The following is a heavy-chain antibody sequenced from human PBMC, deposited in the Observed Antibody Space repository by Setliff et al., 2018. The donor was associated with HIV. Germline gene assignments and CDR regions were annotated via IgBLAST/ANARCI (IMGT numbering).Heavy chain of an antibody. D-gene: IGHD3-3*01. Sequence: VKVSCKASGYTFTDYAIYWMRQAPGQRLEWLGWINAGNGNTEYSQNFQGRVTISRDTSASTAYMELSSLRSEDTAVYYCARLGLEWLLLSTYYYYGMDVWGQGTTVTVSS. J-gene: IGHJ6*02. V-gene: IGHV1-3*01. CDR3: ARLGLEWLLLSTYYYYGMDV. CDR1: GYTFTDYA. CDR2: INAGNGNT.